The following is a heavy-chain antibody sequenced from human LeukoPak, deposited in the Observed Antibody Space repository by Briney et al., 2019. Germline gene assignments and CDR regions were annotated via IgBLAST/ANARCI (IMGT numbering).Heavy chain of an antibody. CDR3: ARVGARD. CDR1: GGSISSSSYY. D-gene: IGHD4/OR15-4a*01. V-gene: IGHV4-39*07. J-gene: IGHJ4*02. Sequence: SETLSLTCTVSGGSISSSSYYWGWIRQPPGKGLEWIGSIYYSGSTYYNPSLKSRVTISVDTSKNQFSLKLSSVTAADTAVYYCARVGARDWGQGTLVTVSS. CDR2: IYYSGST.